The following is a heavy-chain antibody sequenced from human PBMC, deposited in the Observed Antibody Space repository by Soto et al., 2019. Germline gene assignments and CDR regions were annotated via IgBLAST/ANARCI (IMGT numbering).Heavy chain of an antibody. CDR1: GGSISSYY. V-gene: IGHV4-59*01. Sequence: QVQLQESGPGLVKPSETLSLTCTVSGGSISSYYWSWIRQPPGKGLEWIGYIYYSGSTNYNPSLNSRVTISVDTSKNQFSLKLSSVTAADTAVYYCAREGSYKNYYYYGMDVWGQGTTVTVSS. CDR3: AREGSYKNYYYYGMDV. J-gene: IGHJ6*02. D-gene: IGHD2-15*01. CDR2: IYYSGST.